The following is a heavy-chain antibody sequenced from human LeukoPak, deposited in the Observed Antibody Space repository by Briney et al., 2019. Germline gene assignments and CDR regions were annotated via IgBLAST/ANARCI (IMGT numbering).Heavy chain of an antibody. V-gene: IGHV5-51*01. CDR3: ARRRGGYCSGGSCYWFDP. Sequence: GESLKISCKGSGYSFTSYWIGWVRQMPGKGREWMGSICPGDSDTRYSPSFQGQVTISADKSISTAYLQWSSLKASDTAMYYCARRRGGYCSGGSCYWFDPWGQGTLVTVSS. J-gene: IGHJ5*02. CDR1: GYSFTSYW. CDR2: ICPGDSDT. D-gene: IGHD2-15*01.